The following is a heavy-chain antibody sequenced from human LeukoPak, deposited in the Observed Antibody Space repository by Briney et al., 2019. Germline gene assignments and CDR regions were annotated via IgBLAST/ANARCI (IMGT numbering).Heavy chain of an antibody. D-gene: IGHD3-22*01. CDR1: TSR. J-gene: IGHJ5*01. V-gene: IGHV1-18*01. CDR2: TSTYGGDT. CDR3: ARDLWNFYDDSGYNRDFDS. Sequence: ASVKVSCKATSRISWVRQAPGQGLEWMGWTSTYGGDTYYAQKFQGRITVTTDTSTSTVYMELRNLRSDDTAVYYCARDLWNFYDDSGYNRDFDSWGQGTLVTVSS.